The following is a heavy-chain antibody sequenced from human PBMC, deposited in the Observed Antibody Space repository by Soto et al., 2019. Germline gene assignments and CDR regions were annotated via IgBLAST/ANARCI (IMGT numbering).Heavy chain of an antibody. CDR3: AKDEVAANGRADAFDI. CDR2: IGGGGEYT. J-gene: IGHJ3*02. V-gene: IGHV3-23*01. CDR1: GFTSGKYA. D-gene: IGHD2-15*01. Sequence: EVQLLVSGGGLVQPGGSLTLTCIVSGFTSGKYAMSWVRQAPGKGLEWVSEIGGGGEYTNYADSVRGRFTMSRDNSKNTLYLHMSSLKVEDTAVYYCAKDEVAANGRADAFDIWGQGTVVTVSS.